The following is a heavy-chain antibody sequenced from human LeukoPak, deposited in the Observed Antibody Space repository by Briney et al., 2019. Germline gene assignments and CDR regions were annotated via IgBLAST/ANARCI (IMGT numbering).Heavy chain of an antibody. D-gene: IGHD2-15*01. CDR3: ARHQFCSGGTCYSNLDY. J-gene: IGHJ4*02. CDR1: GYTFSSFG. CDR2: ISVYKGNT. Sequence: ASVKVSCKASGYTFSSFGLGWVRQAPGQGPEWLGWISVYKGNTQYAQNFQGRVTMTTDTSTRTAYMEMRSLRSDDTAVYYCARHQFCSGGTCYSNLDYWGQGTLVTVSS. V-gene: IGHV1-18*01.